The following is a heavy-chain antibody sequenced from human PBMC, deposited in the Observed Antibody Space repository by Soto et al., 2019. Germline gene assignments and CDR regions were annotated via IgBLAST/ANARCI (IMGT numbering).Heavy chain of an antibody. J-gene: IGHJ4*02. D-gene: IGHD3-22*01. V-gene: IGHV4-59*08. CDR2: IYYSGST. CDR3: ARGVEYDSSGYYSAYYFDY. Sequence: SETLSLTCSVSGDSINGYYWSWIRQPPGKGLEWIGYIYYSGSTNYNPSLKSRVTISVDTSKNQFSLKLSSVTAADTAVYYCARGVEYDSSGYYSAYYFDYWGQGTLVTVSS. CDR1: GDSINGYY.